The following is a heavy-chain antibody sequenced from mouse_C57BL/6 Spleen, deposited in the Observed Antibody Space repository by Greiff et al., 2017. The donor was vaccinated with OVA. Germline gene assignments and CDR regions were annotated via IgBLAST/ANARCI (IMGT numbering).Heavy chain of an antibody. D-gene: IGHD4-1*01. Sequence: VQLVESGAELVRPGTSVKMSCKASGYTFTNYWIGWAKQRPGHGLEWIGDIYPGGGYTNYNEKFKGKATMTADKSSSTAYMQFSSLTSEDSAIYYCARREAKLGEGAWFAYWGQGTLVTVSA. CDR2: IYPGGGYT. CDR3: ARREAKLGEGAWFAY. CDR1: GYTFTNYW. V-gene: IGHV1-63*01. J-gene: IGHJ3*01.